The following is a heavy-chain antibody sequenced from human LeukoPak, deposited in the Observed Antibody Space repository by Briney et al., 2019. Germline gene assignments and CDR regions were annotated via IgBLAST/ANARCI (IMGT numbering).Heavy chain of an antibody. D-gene: IGHD1-26*01. V-gene: IGHV1-69*05. CDR3: ARGGFDGSHLDY. J-gene: IGHJ4*02. CDR2: IIPIFGTA. CDR1: GGTFSSYA. Sequence: SVKVSCKASGGTFSSYAISWVRQAPGQGLEWMGRIIPIFGTANYAQKFQGRVTITTDESTSTAYMELSSLSSEDTAVYYCARGGFDGSHLDYWGQGTLVTVSS.